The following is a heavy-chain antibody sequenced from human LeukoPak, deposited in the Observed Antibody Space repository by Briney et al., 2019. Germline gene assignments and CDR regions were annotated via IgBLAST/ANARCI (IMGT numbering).Heavy chain of an antibody. Sequence: PSETLSLTCTVSGGSISSYYWSWIRQPAGKGLEWIGRIYTSVSTNYNPSLKSRVTMSVDTSKNQFSLKLSSVTAADTAVYYCARTPTGYCSSTSCYTEDYYYYGMDVWGQGTTVTVSS. CDR3: ARTPTGYCSSTSCYTEDYYYYGMDV. CDR2: IYTSVST. D-gene: IGHD2-2*02. V-gene: IGHV4-4*07. CDR1: GGSISSYY. J-gene: IGHJ6*02.